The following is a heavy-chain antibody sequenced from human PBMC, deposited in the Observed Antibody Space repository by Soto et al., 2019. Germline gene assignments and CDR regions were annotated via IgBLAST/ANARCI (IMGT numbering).Heavy chain of an antibody. V-gene: IGHV5-51*01. J-gene: IGHJ6*02. D-gene: IGHD6-13*01. Sequence: PGESLKISCKGSGYSFTSYWIGWVRQMPGKGLEWMGIIYPGDSDTRYSASFQGQVTISADKSISTAYLQWSSLKASDTAMYYCASYRGVAAAGPRYYDMDVWGQGTTVTVSS. CDR3: ASYRGVAAAGPRYYDMDV. CDR1: GYSFTSYW. CDR2: IYPGDSDT.